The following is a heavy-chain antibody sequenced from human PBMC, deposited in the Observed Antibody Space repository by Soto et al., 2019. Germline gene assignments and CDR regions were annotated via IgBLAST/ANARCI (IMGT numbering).Heavy chain of an antibody. CDR1: GGSFSDFY. D-gene: IGHD6-19*01. J-gene: IGHJ4*02. CDR3: GPRGSVADPRGY. Sequence: QVQLQQWGAGLLKPSETLSLTCAVYGGSFSDFYWTWIRQPPGKGLEWIGEINHSGSTNYNPSLKSRLXXXVXXSKNQFSLNLTSVTAADPAVYYCGPRGSVADPRGYWGQGTLVTVSS. CDR2: INHSGST. V-gene: IGHV4-34*01.